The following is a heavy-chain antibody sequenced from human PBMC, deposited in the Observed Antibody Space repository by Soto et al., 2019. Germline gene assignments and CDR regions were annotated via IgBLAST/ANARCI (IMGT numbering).Heavy chain of an antibody. CDR3: APYLNYFDP. V-gene: IGHV3-48*01. CDR1: GFSFITYT. D-gene: IGHD3-10*01. J-gene: IGHJ5*02. Sequence: GGSLRLSCAASGFSFITYTMNWVRQAPGKGLEWISSISGNSGTRHYAASVEGRFTISRDNAQKSLYLQMNSLRAEDTAVYYRAPYLNYFDPWGQGTLVTVSS. CDR2: ISGNSGTR.